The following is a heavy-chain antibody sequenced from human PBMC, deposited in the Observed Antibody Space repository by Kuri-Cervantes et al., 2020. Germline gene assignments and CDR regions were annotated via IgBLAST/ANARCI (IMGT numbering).Heavy chain of an antibody. D-gene: IGHD4-17*01. CDR3: ASQPTVTTGGFDP. CDR2: IYYSGST. CDR1: GGSISSYY. J-gene: IGHJ5*02. V-gene: IGHV4-59*08. Sequence: GSLRLSCTVSGGSISSYYWSWIRQPPGKGLEWIGYIYYSGSTNYNPSLKGRVTITVDTSKNQFSLKLSSVTAADTAVYYCASQPTVTTGGFDPWGQGTLVTVSS.